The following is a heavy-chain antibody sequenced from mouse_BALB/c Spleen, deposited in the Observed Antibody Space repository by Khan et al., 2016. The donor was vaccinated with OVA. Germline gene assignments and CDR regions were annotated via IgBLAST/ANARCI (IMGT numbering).Heavy chain of an antibody. CDR1: GFTLISYG. CDR3: ARDDGNYVDVMDY. D-gene: IGHD2-1*01. J-gene: IGHJ4*01. V-gene: IGHV2-9*02. CDR2: IWAGGST. Sequence: QVQLKESGPGLVAPSQSLSINCTVSGFTLISYGVHWVRQSPGKGLEWLGIIWAGGSTNYNSALMARLSISKDNSKSQVFLKMNSVQTDDTAMYCCARDDGNYVDVMDYWGQGTSVTVSS.